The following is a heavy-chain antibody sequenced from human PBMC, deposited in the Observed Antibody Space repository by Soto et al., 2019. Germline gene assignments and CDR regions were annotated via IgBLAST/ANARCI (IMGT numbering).Heavy chain of an antibody. CDR1: GYTFTSYA. CDR3: ARELRGYSYGYAFDI. V-gene: IGHV1-3*01. D-gene: IGHD5-18*01. Sequence: ASVKVSCKASGYTFTSYAMHWVRQAPGQRLEWMGWINAGNGNTKYSQKFQGRVTITRDTSASTAYMELSSLRSEDTAVYYCARELRGYSYGYAFDIWGQGTMVIVSS. J-gene: IGHJ3*02. CDR2: INAGNGNT.